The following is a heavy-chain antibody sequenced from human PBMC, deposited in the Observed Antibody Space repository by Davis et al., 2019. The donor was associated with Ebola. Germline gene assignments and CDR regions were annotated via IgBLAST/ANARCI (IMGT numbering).Heavy chain of an antibody. V-gene: IGHV1-2*02. CDR2: INPNSGGT. J-gene: IGHJ6*02. CDR1: GYTFTGYY. Sequence: ASVKVSCKASGYTFTGYYMHWVRQAPGQGLEWMGWINPNSGGTNYAQKFQGRVTMTRDTSISTAYMELSRLRSDDTAVYYCAREVKGHGGNPRSYGMDVWGQGTTVTVSS. D-gene: IGHD4-23*01. CDR3: AREVKGHGGNPRSYGMDV.